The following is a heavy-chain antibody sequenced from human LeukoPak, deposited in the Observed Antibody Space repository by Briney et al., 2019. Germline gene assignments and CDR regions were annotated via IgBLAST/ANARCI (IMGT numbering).Heavy chain of an antibody. D-gene: IGHD2-21*01. CDR3: ARNQQAYCGGDCYQNYFDY. CDR1: GGTFSSYA. J-gene: IGHJ4*02. Sequence: SVKVSCKASGGTFSSYAISWVRQAPGQGLEWMGGIIPIFGTANYAQKFQGRVTITADESTSTAYMELSSLRSEDTAVYYCARNQQAYCGGDCYQNYFDYWGQGTLVTVSS. CDR2: IIPIFGTA. V-gene: IGHV1-69*01.